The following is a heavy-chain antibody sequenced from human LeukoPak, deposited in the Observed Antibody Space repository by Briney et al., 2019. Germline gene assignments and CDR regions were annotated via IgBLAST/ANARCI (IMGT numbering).Heavy chain of an antibody. CDR1: GFTFSSYS. CDR3: ARDGGYDSSGYSLPDAFDI. D-gene: IGHD3-22*01. CDR2: ISSSSSYI. J-gene: IGHJ3*02. Sequence: PGGSLRLSCAASGFTFSSYSMNWVHQAPGKGLEWVSSISSSSSYIYYADSVKGRFTISRDNAKNSLYLQMNSLRAEDTAVYYCARDGGYDSSGYSLPDAFDIWGQGTMVTVSS. V-gene: IGHV3-21*01.